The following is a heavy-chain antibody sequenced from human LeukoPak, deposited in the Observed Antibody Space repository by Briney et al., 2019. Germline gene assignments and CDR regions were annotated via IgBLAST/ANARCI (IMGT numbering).Heavy chain of an antibody. CDR2: IYYSGST. J-gene: IGHJ6*04. CDR1: GGSISSYY. V-gene: IGHV4-59*01. Sequence: SETLSLTCTVSGGSISSYYWSWIRQPPGKGLEWIGYIYYSGSTNYNPSLKSRVTISVDTSKNQFSLKLGSVTAADTAVYYCARATDWGYYYGMDVWGKGTTVTVSS. D-gene: IGHD3/OR15-3a*01. CDR3: ARATDWGYYYGMDV.